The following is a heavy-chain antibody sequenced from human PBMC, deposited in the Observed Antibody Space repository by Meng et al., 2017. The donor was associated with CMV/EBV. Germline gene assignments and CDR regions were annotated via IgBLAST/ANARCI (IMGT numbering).Heavy chain of an antibody. Sequence: VQLGTSREWVRKPGFSVKVSCKAYGGTLSSYPISWLRQSPGQGLEWMGGIIPIFGTANYAQKFQGRVTITAEESTSTAYMELSSLRSEDTAVYYCARGYYDSSGYNFDLWGRGTLVTVSS. V-gene: IGHV1-69*12. CDR3: ARGYYDSSGYNFDL. D-gene: IGHD3-22*01. CDR2: IIPIFGTA. CDR1: GGTLSSYP. J-gene: IGHJ2*01.